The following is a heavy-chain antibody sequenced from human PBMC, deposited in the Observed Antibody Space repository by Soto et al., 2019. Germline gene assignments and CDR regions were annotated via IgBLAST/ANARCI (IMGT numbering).Heavy chain of an antibody. CDR3: ARVSTCTNGVCYKNYYYYGMDV. CDR2: ISAYNGNT. D-gene: IGHD2-8*01. V-gene: IGHV1-18*04. J-gene: IGHJ6*02. Sequence: ASVKVSCKASGYTFTSYGISWVRQAPGQGLEWMGWISAYNGNTNYAQKLQGRVTMTTDTSTSTAYMELRSLRSDDTAVYYCARVSTCTNGVCYKNYYYYGMDVWGQGTTVTVS. CDR1: GYTFTSYG.